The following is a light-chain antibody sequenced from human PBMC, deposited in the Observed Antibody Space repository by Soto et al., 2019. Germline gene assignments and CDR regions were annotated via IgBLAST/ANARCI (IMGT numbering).Light chain of an antibody. CDR1: RRGVGGYDY. V-gene: IGLV2-11*01. CDR2: DVI. J-gene: IGLJ1*01. Sequence: QSALTQPRPVSGSPGQSVSISCNGCRRGVGGYDYVSWYQQHPDKAPKVIIYDVIKRPSGVPDRFSGSKSGNTASLTISGLQSDDEADYYCCSYAGSYSYVFGPGTKLTVL. CDR3: CSYAGSYSYV.